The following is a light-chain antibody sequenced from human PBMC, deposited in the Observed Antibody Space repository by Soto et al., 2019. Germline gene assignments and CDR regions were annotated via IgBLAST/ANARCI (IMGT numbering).Light chain of an antibody. V-gene: IGLV2-14*03. CDR1: VSEVAGYTY. CDR3: SSFTRIVGL. Sequence: QSALTQPASVSGSPGQTITISCTGAVSEVAGYTYVSWYQQHPGKGPKVIIYDVSNRPLGVSNRFSGSKSGTTASLTISGLQAEDEADYYCSSFTRIVGLFGGGTKVTGL. J-gene: IGLJ2*01. CDR2: DVS.